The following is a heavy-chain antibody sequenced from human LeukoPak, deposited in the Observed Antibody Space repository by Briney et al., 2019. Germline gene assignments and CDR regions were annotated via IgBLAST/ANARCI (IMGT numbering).Heavy chain of an antibody. D-gene: IGHD1-26*01. J-gene: IGHJ4*02. Sequence: GGPLRLSCAASGFTFYNAWMSWVRPAPPKGLAWVGRIKSKTDGGTTDYAAPVKGRFTISRDDSENTLYLQMSSLKTEDTAVYYCTTDIRWELTPRDYWGQGTLVTVSS. CDR1: GFTFYNAW. V-gene: IGHV3-15*01. CDR2: IKSKTDGGTT. CDR3: TTDIRWELTPRDY.